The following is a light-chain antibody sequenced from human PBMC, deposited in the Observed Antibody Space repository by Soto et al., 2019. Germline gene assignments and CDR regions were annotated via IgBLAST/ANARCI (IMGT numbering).Light chain of an antibody. CDR1: SSNIGAGYD. CDR2: GNI. Sequence: QSVLTLPPSVSGAPGQRVTISCTGSSSNIGAGYDVHWYQQLPGTAPKLLIYGNINRPSGVPDRFSASKSATSASLAITGLQAEDEADYYCQSYDSRLSGLYVFGTGTKVTVL. CDR3: QSYDSRLSGLYV. J-gene: IGLJ1*01. V-gene: IGLV1-40*01.